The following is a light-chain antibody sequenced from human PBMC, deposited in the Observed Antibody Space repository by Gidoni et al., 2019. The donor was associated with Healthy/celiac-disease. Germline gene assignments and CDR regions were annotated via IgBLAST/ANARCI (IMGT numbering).Light chain of an antibody. CDR3: QQYNNWPPVYT. Sequence: EIVMTQSPATLSVFPGERATLSCRASQSVRSNLAWYQQQPRQAPRLLSYGASTRATGIPARFSGSGSGIEFTLTFSSLQSEDFAVYYCQQYNNWPPVYTFGQGTKLEIK. CDR1: QSVRSN. CDR2: GAS. J-gene: IGKJ2*01. V-gene: IGKV3-15*01.